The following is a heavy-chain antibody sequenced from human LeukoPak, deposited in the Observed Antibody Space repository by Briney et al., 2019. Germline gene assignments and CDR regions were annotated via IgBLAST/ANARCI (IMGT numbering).Heavy chain of an antibody. J-gene: IGHJ4*02. CDR1: GYTLTELS. CDR3: ATVSTTVTTVYFDY. CDR2: FDPEDGET. V-gene: IGHV1-24*01. Sequence: ASVKVSCKVSGYTLTELSMRWVRQAPGKGLEWMGGFDPEDGETIYAQKFQGRVTMTEDTSTDTAYMELSSLRSEDTAVYYCATVSTTVTTVYFDYWGQGTLVTVSS. D-gene: IGHD4-17*01.